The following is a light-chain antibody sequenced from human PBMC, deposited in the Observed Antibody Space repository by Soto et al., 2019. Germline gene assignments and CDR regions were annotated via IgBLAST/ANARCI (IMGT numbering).Light chain of an antibody. V-gene: IGKV3-20*01. CDR1: QSVSSSY. CDR3: QQYGSSPWT. CDR2: GAS. J-gene: IGKJ1*01. Sequence: EIVLTQSPGTLSLSPGERATLSCRASQSVSSSYLAWDQQKPGQAPRLLIYGASSRATGIPDRFSGSGSGTDFTLTISRLEPEEFAVYYCQQYGSSPWTFGQGTKVEIK.